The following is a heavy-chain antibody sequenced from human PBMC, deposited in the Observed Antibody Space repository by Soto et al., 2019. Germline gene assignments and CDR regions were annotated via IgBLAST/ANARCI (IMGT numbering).Heavy chain of an antibody. V-gene: IGHV3-48*02. CDR1: EFPFSVFT. Sequence: EAQLVESGGGLVQPGGSLGLFCAASEFPFSVFTMNGVGNPPGKGWEWFSSITSSGTTISYADSVKGRFTISRDNAKSSLFLQMDTLRDEDTAVYYCARDGYSTSSDWPWFDPWGQGTLVTVSS. D-gene: IGHD6-6*01. CDR3: ARDGYSTSSDWPWFDP. CDR2: ITSSGTTI. J-gene: IGHJ5*02.